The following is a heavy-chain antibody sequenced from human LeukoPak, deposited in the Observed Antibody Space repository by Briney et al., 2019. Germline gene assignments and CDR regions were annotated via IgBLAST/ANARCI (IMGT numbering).Heavy chain of an antibody. V-gene: IGHV1-69*01. CDR1: GGTFSSYA. D-gene: IGHD3-22*01. CDR2: IIPIFGTA. J-gene: IGHJ1*01. Sequence: SVKVSCKASGGTFSSYAISWVRQAPGQGLEWMGGIIPIFGTANYAQKFQGRVRITADESTSTAYMELSSLRSEDTAVYYCARGSYYYDSSGYYPSSAEYFQHWGQGTLVTVSS. CDR3: ARGSYYYDSSGYYPSSAEYFQH.